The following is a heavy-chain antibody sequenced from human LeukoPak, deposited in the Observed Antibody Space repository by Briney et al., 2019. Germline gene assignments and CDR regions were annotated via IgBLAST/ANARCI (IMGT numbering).Heavy chain of an antibody. J-gene: IGHJ4*02. CDR3: ARDVISSGWYGGFDH. CDR1: GITFSSHP. D-gene: IGHD6-19*01. Sequence: GGSLRLSCAASGITFSSHPMHWVRQAPGKGLEWVAVVSYDGGKEFYADSVKGRFTISRDNSKSTLYLQMNSLRAEDTAVYYCARDVISSGWYGGFDHWGQGTLVTVSS. CDR2: VSYDGGKE. V-gene: IGHV3-30-3*01.